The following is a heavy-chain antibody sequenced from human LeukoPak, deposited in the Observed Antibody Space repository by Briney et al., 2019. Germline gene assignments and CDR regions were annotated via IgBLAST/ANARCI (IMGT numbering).Heavy chain of an antibody. J-gene: IGHJ4*02. CDR3: ARVKVDIVAFDY. D-gene: IGHD5-12*01. CDR1: GGSISSYY. Sequence: SQTLSLTCTVSGGSISSYYWSWIRQPPGKGLEWIGYIYYSGSTNYNPSLKSRVTISVDTSKNQFSLKLSSVTAADTAVYYCARVKVDIVAFDYWGQGTLVTVSS. CDR2: IYYSGST. V-gene: IGHV4-59*01.